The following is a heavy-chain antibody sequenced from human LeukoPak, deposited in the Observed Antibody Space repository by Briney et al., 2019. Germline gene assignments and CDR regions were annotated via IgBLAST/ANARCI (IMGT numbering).Heavy chain of an antibody. CDR2: FDPEDGET. Sequence: ASVKVSCKVSGYTLTELSMHWVRQAPGQGLEWMGGFDPEDGETIYAQKFQGRVTMTEDTSTDTAYMELSSLRSEDTAVYYCATDHLGGVVVVPAANGAFDIWGQGTMVTVSS. D-gene: IGHD2-2*01. J-gene: IGHJ3*02. V-gene: IGHV1-24*01. CDR3: ATDHLGGVVVVPAANGAFDI. CDR1: GYTLTELS.